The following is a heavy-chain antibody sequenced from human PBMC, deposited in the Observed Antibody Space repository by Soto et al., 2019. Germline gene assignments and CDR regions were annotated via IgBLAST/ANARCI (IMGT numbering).Heavy chain of an antibody. CDR1: RVTFSSYD. CDR2: IGTAGDT. D-gene: IGHD6-19*01. J-gene: IGHJ6*02. CDR3: ARGGVSIAVPQGIYYGMDV. V-gene: IGHV3-13*01. Sequence: AWSLRLSCAASRVTFSSYDMHWVRQDTGKGLEWVSAIGTAGDTYYPGSVKGRVTISRENAKNSLYLQMNSLRAGDTAVYYCARGGVSIAVPQGIYYGMDVWGQGTTVTVSS.